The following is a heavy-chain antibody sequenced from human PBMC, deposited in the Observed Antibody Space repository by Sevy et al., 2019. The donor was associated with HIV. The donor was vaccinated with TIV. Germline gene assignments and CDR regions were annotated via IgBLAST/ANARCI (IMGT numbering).Heavy chain of an antibody. Sequence: GESLKISCAASGFTFSSHWMFWVRQAPGKGLMWVSHINSHGTITNYADSVKARFAISRDNAKNTVYLRMDSLRAEDTAVYYCARGQLLQFLEWPSYSLDVWGQGTTVTVSS. CDR3: ARGQLLQFLEWPSYSLDV. CDR1: GFTFSSHW. V-gene: IGHV3-74*01. D-gene: IGHD3-3*01. CDR2: INSHGTIT. J-gene: IGHJ6*02.